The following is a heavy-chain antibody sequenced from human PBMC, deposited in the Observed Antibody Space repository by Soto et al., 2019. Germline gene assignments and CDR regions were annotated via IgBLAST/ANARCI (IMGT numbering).Heavy chain of an antibody. J-gene: IGHJ4*02. V-gene: IGHV4-31*03. CDR3: ARGTGYSSSWYPEQDY. Sequence: SETLSLTCTVSGGSISSGGYYWSWIRQHPGKGLEWIGYIYYSGSTYYNPSLKSRVTISVDTSKNQFSLKLSSVTAADTAVYYCARGTGYSSSWYPEQDYWGQGTLVTVS. CDR2: IYYSGST. D-gene: IGHD6-13*01. CDR1: GGSISSGGYY.